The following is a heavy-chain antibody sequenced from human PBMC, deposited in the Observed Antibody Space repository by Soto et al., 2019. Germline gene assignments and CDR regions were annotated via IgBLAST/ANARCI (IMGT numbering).Heavy chain of an antibody. CDR2: INTSGGST. D-gene: IGHD5-18*01. J-gene: IGHJ6*02. V-gene: IGHV1-46*01. CDR3: ARRAYNYANMDV. CDR1: VYTFTTYY. Sequence: QVQLVQSGAEVKKPGASVKVSCETSVYTFTTYYMHWVRRAPGQGLEWMGMINTSGGSTSYAQKFQGRVTMTRDTSTRTIYMELSSLRRDDTAIYYCARRAYNYANMDVWGQGTTVTVSS.